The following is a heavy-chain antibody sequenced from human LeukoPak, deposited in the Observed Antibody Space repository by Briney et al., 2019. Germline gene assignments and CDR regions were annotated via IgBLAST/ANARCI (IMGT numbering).Heavy chain of an antibody. CDR1: GGSISSGGYS. V-gene: IGHV4-30-2*01. D-gene: IGHD7-27*01. CDR2: IYHSGST. Sequence: SETLSLTCAVSGGSISSGGYSWSWIRQPPGKGLEWIGYIYHSGSTYYNPSLKSRVTISVDRSKNQFSLKLSSVTAAATAVYYCARDANWLDYWGQGTLVTVSS. J-gene: IGHJ4*02. CDR3: ARDANWLDY.